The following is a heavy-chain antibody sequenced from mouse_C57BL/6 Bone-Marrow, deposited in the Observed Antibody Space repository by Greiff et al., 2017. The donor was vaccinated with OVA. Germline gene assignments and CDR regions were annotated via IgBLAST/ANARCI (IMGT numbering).Heavy chain of an antibody. CDR3: ASGYYYGSSTGYFDV. Sequence: EVQLVESEGGLVQPGSSMKLSCTASGFTFSDYYMAWVRQVPEKGLEWVANINYYGSSTYYLDSLKSRFIISRANAKNILYLQMNSLKSEDTATYCYASGYYYGSSTGYFDVWGTGTTVTVSS. CDR1: GFTFSDYY. V-gene: IGHV5-16*01. D-gene: IGHD1-1*01. J-gene: IGHJ1*03. CDR2: INYYGSST.